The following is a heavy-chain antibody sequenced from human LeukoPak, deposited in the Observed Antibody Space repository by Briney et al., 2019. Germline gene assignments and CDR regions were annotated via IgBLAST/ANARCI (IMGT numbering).Heavy chain of an antibody. V-gene: IGHV4-59*01. Sequence: PSETLSLTCTVSGDSISSYYWSWIRQPPGKGLEWIGYIYYSGSTNYNPSLKSRVTISVDTSKNQFSLKLSSVTAADTAVYYCARVGILTGYYYYYMDVWGKGTTVTISS. CDR3: ARVGILTGYYYYYMDV. D-gene: IGHD3-9*01. CDR2: IYYSGST. CDR1: GDSISSYY. J-gene: IGHJ6*03.